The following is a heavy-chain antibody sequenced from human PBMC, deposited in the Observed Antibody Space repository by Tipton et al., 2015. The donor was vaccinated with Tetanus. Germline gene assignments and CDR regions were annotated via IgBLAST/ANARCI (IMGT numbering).Heavy chain of an antibody. CDR2: IYYSGST. J-gene: IGHJ3*02. Sequence: TLSLTCTVSGGSISSGGYYWSWIRQHSGKGLEWIGYIYYSGSTYYNPSLKSRVTISVDTSKNQFSLKLSSVTAADTAVYYCARGITPDAFDIWGQGTMVTVSS. D-gene: IGHD3-16*01. CDR3: ARGITPDAFDI. CDR1: GGSISSGGYY. V-gene: IGHV4-31*03.